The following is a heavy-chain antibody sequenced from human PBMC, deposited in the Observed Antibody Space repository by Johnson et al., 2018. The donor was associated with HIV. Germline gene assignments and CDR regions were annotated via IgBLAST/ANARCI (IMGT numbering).Heavy chain of an antibody. CDR1: GLSFSDYG. CDR2: ISFDGSNE. D-gene: IGHD6-19*01. Sequence: QVQLVESGGGVVQPGRSVRLSCAASGLSFSDYGMHWVRQAPGKGLEWVAVISFDGSNEYYTDSVKGRFTISRDNSKNTLYLQMNSLRAEDTAVYYCARDRSSGWYGRVDAFDIWGQGTMVTVSS. CDR3: ARDRSSGWYGRVDAFDI. J-gene: IGHJ3*02. V-gene: IGHV3-30*04.